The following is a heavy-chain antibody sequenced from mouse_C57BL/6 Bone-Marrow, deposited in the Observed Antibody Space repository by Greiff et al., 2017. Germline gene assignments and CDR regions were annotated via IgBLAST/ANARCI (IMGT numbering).Heavy chain of an antibody. CDR3: ARNYYGSFYAMDY. D-gene: IGHD1-1*01. J-gene: IGHJ4*01. Sequence: EVMLVESGGGLVKPGGSLKLSCAASGFTFSDYGMHWVRQAPEKGLEWVAYISSGSSTIYYADTVKGRFTISRDNAKNTLFLQMTSRRSEDTAMYYCARNYYGSFYAMDYWGQGTSVTVSS. CDR1: GFTFSDYG. CDR2: ISSGSSTI. V-gene: IGHV5-17*01.